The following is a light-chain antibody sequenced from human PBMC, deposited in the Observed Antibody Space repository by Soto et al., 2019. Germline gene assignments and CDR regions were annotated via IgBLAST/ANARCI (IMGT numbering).Light chain of an antibody. V-gene: IGLV2-14*01. CDR3: SSYRRTSSLVI. Sequence: QSALTQPASVSGSPGQSITISCTGTSSDIGDYKYVSWYQQHPGKAPKLVIYGVSNRPSGVSNRFSGSKSGNTASLTISGLQAEDEADYYCSSYRRTSSLVIFGGGTKLTVL. J-gene: IGLJ2*01. CDR2: GVS. CDR1: SSDIGDYKY.